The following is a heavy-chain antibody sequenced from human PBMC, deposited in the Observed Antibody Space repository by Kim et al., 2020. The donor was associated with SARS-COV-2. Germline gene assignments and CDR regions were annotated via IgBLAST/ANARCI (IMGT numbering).Heavy chain of an antibody. J-gene: IGHJ4*02. V-gene: IGHV3-21*01. D-gene: IGHD6-19*01. CDR3: ARDSSGWSRDY. Sequence: TDSVKGRFTNSRDSAKNSLYLQMNSLRAEDTAVYYCARDSSGWSRDYWGQGTLVTVSS.